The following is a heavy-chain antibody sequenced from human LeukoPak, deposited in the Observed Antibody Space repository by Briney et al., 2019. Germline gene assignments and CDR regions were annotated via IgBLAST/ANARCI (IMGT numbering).Heavy chain of an antibody. CDR1: GGTFSSYG. J-gene: IGHJ6*02. Sequence: ASVKVSCKASGGTFSSYGISWVRQAPGQGLEWMGGITPMFGTANYAQKFQGRVTITADESTSTAYMELSSLRSEDTAVYYCARVQWELLENYYYYGMDVWGQGTTVTVSS. V-gene: IGHV1-69*13. CDR2: ITPMFGTA. D-gene: IGHD1-26*01. CDR3: ARVQWELLENYYYYGMDV.